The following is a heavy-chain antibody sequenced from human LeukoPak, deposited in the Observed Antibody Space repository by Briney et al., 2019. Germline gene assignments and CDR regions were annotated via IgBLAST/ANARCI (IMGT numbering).Heavy chain of an antibody. CDR1: GGSISSHY. J-gene: IGHJ4*02. CDR2: VLDNGRT. CDR3: ATIKRGNIFGFFDF. D-gene: IGHD5-18*01. Sequence: SDTLSLTCTVSGGSISSHYWIWVRQPPGKGLEWIGYVLDNGRTKDNPALNSRFTLSADTSKNQFSLRLTSVTAADTAVYYCATIKRGNIFGFFDFWGQGILVTVSS. V-gene: IGHV4-59*07.